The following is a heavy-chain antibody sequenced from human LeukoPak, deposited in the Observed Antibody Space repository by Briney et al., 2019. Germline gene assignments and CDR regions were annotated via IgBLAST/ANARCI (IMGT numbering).Heavy chain of an antibody. V-gene: IGHV3-15*01. CDR3: TTEYISQLLCVY. J-gene: IGHJ4*02. D-gene: IGHD2-2*01. Sequence: GGSLRLSCAASGFTFSNAWMSWVRQAPGKGLEWVGRIKSKTDGGTTDYAAPVKGRFTISRDDSKNTLYLQMNSLKTEDTAVYYCTTEYISQLLCVYWGQGTLVTVSS. CDR2: IKSKTDGGTT. CDR1: GFTFSNAW.